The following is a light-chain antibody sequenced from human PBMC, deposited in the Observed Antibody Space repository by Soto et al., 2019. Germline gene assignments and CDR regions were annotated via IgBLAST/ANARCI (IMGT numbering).Light chain of an antibody. CDR2: GAS. Sequence: EIVMTQSPATLSVSPGERATLSCRASQSVSSNLAWYQQKPGQAPRLLIYGASTSATGIPARFSVSGSGTEFTLTISRLQSEDSAVYYCQQYNNWPPYTCGQGTKLEIK. CDR3: QQYNNWPPYT. CDR1: QSVSSN. J-gene: IGKJ2*01. V-gene: IGKV3-15*01.